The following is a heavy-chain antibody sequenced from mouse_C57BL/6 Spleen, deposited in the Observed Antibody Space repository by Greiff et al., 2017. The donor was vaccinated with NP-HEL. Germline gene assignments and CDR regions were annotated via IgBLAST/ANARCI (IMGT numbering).Heavy chain of an antibody. CDR2: INPYNGGT. V-gene: IGHV1-19*01. CDR1: GYTFTDYY. Sequence: EVQLQESGPVLVKPGASVKMSCKASGYTFTDYYMNWVKQSHGTSLEWIGVINPYNGGTSYNQQFKGTATLTVGKSSSTAYMELNSLTSEDSAVYYCARFPYGSSYCYFDYWGQGTTLTVSS. CDR3: ARFPYGSSYCYFDY. D-gene: IGHD1-1*01. J-gene: IGHJ2*01.